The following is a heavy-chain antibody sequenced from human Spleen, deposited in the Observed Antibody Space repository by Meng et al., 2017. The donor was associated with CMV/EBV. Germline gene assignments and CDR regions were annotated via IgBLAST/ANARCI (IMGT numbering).Heavy chain of an antibody. J-gene: IGHJ5*02. V-gene: IGHV4-61*01. CDR2: IYYSGST. Sequence: VSGGSGRSGSYYWSWIRQPPGKGLEWIGYIYYSGSTNYNPSLKSRVTMSADTSKNQFSLKLISVTAADTAVYYCARLYSSGTSWFDPWGQGILVTVSS. D-gene: IGHD2-15*01. CDR3: ARLYSSGTSWFDP. CDR1: GGSGRSGSYY.